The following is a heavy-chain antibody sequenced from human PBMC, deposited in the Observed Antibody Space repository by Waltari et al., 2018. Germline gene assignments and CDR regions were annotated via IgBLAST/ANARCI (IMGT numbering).Heavy chain of an antibody. V-gene: IGHV4-38-2*01. CDR3: ARGAVAGNRSKGWFDP. J-gene: IGHJ5*02. CDR1: GYSISSGYY. D-gene: IGHD6-19*01. Sequence: QVQLQESGPGLVKPSETLSLTCAVSGYSISSGYYWGWIRQPPGKGLEWIGSIYHSGSTYYNPSLKSRVTISVDTSKNQFSLKLSSVTAADTAVYYCARGAVAGNRSKGWFDPWGQGTLVTVSS. CDR2: IYHSGST.